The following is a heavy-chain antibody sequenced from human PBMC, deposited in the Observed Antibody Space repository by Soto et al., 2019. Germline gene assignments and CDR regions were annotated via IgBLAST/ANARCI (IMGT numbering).Heavy chain of an antibody. D-gene: IGHD1-26*01. CDR1: GGTFSSYA. CDR2: LIPIFGTA. CDR3: ASLTQPVGATTIPTYRGFDP. Sequence: QVQLVQSGAEVKKPGSSVKVSCQASGGTFSSYAISWVRQAPGQGLEWMGGLIPIFGTANYAQKFQGRVTITADKSTSTAYMELSSLRSEDTAVYYCASLTQPVGATTIPTYRGFDPWGQGTLVTVSS. J-gene: IGHJ5*02. V-gene: IGHV1-69*06.